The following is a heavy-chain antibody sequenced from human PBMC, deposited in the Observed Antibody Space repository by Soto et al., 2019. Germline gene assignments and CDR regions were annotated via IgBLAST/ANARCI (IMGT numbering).Heavy chain of an antibody. V-gene: IGHV3-23*01. CDR3: AKVNSIVGDGDHDY. Sequence: EVQLLESGGGLVQPGGSLRLSCAASGFTFTTFAMSWVGRPPGRGREWVSGISSSGDIPYYADSVKGRFTISRDQSKKTVYLQMNSLRAEDTALYYCAKVNSIVGDGDHDYWGQGTLVSVSS. J-gene: IGHJ4*02. CDR2: ISSSGDIP. CDR1: GFTFTTFA. D-gene: IGHD4-17*01.